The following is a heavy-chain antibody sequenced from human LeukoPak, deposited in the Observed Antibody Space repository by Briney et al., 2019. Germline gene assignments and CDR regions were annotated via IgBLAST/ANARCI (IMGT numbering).Heavy chain of an antibody. CDR1: RGSIRRYI. Sequence: SETLSLTCAASRGSIRRYIWCWIRQPPGEGLDWVGYIYYTGSTYYNPSLKSRVTISVDTSKTQFSLKLNSVTAEDTAGYYCARKSVAVRDAFDIWGQGTMVTVSS. J-gene: IGHJ3*02. V-gene: IGHV4-59*01. D-gene: IGHD6-19*01. CDR3: ARKSVAVRDAFDI. CDR2: IYYTGST.